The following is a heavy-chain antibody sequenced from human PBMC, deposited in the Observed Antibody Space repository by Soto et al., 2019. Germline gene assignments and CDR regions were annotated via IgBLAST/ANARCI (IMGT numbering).Heavy chain of an antibody. CDR3: ARQHCSTISCYPDPRPRWFDP. J-gene: IGHJ5*02. CDR2: IDPRNSDT. D-gene: IGHD2-15*01. V-gene: IGHV5-10-1*01. Sequence: GESLKISCKGSEYSFTSYWISWVRQMPGKGLEWMGRIDPRNSDTNYSPSFQGHVTISADKSIRTAYLQWSSLKASDTAIYYCARQHCSTISCYPDPRPRWFDPWGQGTLVTVSS. CDR1: EYSFTSYW.